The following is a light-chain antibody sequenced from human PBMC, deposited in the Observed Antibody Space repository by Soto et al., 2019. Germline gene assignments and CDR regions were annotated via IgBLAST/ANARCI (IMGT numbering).Light chain of an antibody. CDR2: GAS. J-gene: IGKJ5*01. V-gene: IGKV3-20*01. Sequence: DIVLTQSPGTLSLSPGERATLSCRASQSVSSSYLAWYQQKPGQAPRLIISGASSRATGIPDRFSGSGSGTDFNLTISRLEPEDFAVYYCQQYGNSLSITFGQGTRLEIK. CDR3: QQYGNSLSIT. CDR1: QSVSSSY.